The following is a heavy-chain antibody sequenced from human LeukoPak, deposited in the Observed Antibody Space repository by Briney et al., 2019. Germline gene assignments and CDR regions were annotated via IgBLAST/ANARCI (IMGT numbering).Heavy chain of an antibody. CDR3: ARGVKPWAGNTLAY. CDR2: LYSGGNT. V-gene: IGHV3-53*01. J-gene: IGHJ4*02. CDR1: GFTVITND. Sequence: GGSLRLSCAASGFTVITNDMTWVRQAPGKGLEWVSVLYSGGNTKYADSVQGRFTISRDNSKNTLYLEMNSLSPDDTAVYYCARGVKPWAGNTLAYWGQGNLVTVSP. D-gene: IGHD6-19*01.